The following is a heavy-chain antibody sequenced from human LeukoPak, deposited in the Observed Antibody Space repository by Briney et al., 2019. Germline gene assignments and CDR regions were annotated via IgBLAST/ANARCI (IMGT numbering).Heavy chain of an antibody. V-gene: IGHV3-74*01. D-gene: IGHD4-17*01. CDR3: TRDTYGEQDY. Sequence: QPGGSLRLSCVASGFTFSHYWMPWIRQAPGKGLVWVSRITPDGSSTSSADSVKGRFTISRDNARNTLYLQMNSLRAEDTAVYYCTRDTYGEQDYWGQGALVTVSS. CDR2: ITPDGSST. J-gene: IGHJ4*02. CDR1: GFTFSHYW.